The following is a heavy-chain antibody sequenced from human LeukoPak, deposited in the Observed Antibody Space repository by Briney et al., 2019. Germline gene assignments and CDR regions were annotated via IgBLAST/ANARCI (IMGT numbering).Heavy chain of an antibody. D-gene: IGHD6-6*01. J-gene: IGHJ6*03. Sequence: SETLSLTCAVYGGSFSGYYWSWIRQPPGKGLEWIGEINHSGSTNYNPSLKSRVTISVDTSKNQFSLKLSSVTAADTAVYYCARELPYSSYYYYYSYMDVWGKGTTVTVSS. CDR3: ARELPYSSYYYYYSYMDV. CDR1: GGSFSGYY. V-gene: IGHV4-34*01. CDR2: INHSGST.